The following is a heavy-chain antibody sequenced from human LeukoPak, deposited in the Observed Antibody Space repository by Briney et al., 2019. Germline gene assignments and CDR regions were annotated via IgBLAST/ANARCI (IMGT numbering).Heavy chain of an antibody. CDR2: ISAYNGNT. Sequence: ASVKVSCKTSGYSFIDYYIHWVRQAPGQGLEWMGWISAYNGNTNYAQKLQGRVTMTTDTSTSTAYMELRSLRSDDTAVYYCARDGSTGGVNYYYYYMDVWGKGTTVTISS. V-gene: IGHV1-18*04. D-gene: IGHD3-10*01. CDR3: ARDGSTGGVNYYYYYMDV. CDR1: GYSFIDYY. J-gene: IGHJ6*03.